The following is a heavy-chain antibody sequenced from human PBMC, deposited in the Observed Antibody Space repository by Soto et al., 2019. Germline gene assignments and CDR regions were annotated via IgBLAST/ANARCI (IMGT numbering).Heavy chain of an antibody. D-gene: IGHD5-18*01. J-gene: IGHJ6*03. CDR2: INSDGSST. CDR3: ARGVEYVWMQPWSYYYMDV. Sequence: GGSLRLSCAASGFTFSSYWMHWVRQAPGKGLVWVSRINSDGSSTSYADSVKGRFTISRDNAKNTLYLQMNSLRAEDTAVYYCARGVEYVWMQPWSYYYMDVWGKGTTVTVSS. CDR1: GFTFSSYW. V-gene: IGHV3-74*01.